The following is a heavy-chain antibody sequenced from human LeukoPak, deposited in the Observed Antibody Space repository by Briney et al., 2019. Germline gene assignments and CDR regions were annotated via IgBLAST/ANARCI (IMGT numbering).Heavy chain of an antibody. D-gene: IGHD4-17*01. CDR3: ARDVYGDFGSDY. CDR1: GFIFSSSW. V-gene: IGHV3-48*01. J-gene: IGHJ4*02. CDR2: ISSSSRTI. Sequence: GGSLRLSCAAPGFIFSSSWMSWVRQAPGKGLEWVSYISSSSRTIYYADSVKGRFTISRDNAKNSLYLQMNSLRAEDTAVYYCARDVYGDFGSDYWGQGTLVTVSS.